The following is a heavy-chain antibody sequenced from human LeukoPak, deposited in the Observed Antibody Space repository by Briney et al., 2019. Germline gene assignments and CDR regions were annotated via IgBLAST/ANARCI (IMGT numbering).Heavy chain of an antibody. D-gene: IGHD1-7*01. Sequence: ASVKVSCKTSGYTFTTYVFNWVRQAPGQGLEWMGWISAYNGNTNYAQNLQGRVTMTTDTSTSTAYMEVRSLRSDDTAVYYCVQFELDYWGQGTLVTVSS. V-gene: IGHV1-18*01. CDR1: GYTFTTYV. CDR2: ISAYNGNT. J-gene: IGHJ4*02. CDR3: VQFELDY.